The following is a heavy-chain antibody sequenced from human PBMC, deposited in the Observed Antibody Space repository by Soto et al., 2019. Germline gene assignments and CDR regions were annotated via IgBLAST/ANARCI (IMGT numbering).Heavy chain of an antibody. Sequence: ASVKVSCKASGYTFTSYYMHWVRQAPGQGLEWMGIINPSGGSTSYAQKFQGRVTMTRDTSTSTVYMELSSLRSEDTAVYYCARDTREVDTAMVTLDYWGQGTLVTAPQ. CDR1: GYTFTSYY. V-gene: IGHV1-46*01. CDR2: INPSGGST. J-gene: IGHJ4*02. D-gene: IGHD5-18*01. CDR3: ARDTREVDTAMVTLDY.